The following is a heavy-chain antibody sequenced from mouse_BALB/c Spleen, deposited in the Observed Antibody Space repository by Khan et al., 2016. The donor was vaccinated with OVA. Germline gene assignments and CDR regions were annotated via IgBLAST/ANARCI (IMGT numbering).Heavy chain of an antibody. J-gene: IGHJ4*01. CDR2: IWSDGST. CDR3: ARQPYYHYNIMDY. V-gene: IGHV2-6-1*01. D-gene: IGHD2-10*01. Sequence: VQLKESGPGLVAPSQSLSITCPISGFSLTNYGVHWVRQPPGKGLEWLVVIWSDGSTTYNSALKSRLTISKDNSKSQVFLKMNSLQTDDTAMYFCARQPYYHYNIMDYWGQGTSVTVSS. CDR1: GFSLTNYG.